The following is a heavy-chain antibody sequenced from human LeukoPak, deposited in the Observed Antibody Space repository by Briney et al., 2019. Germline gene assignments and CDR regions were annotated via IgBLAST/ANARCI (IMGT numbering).Heavy chain of an antibody. CDR2: IYYSGST. CDR1: GGSISSGGYY. CDR3: ARGAPDAFDI. Sequence: SQTLSLTCTVSGGSISSGGYYWSWIRQRPGKGLEWIGYIYYSGSTYYNPSLKSRVTISVDTSKNQFSLKLSSVTAADTAVYYCARGAPDAFDIWGQGTMVTVSS. J-gene: IGHJ3*02. V-gene: IGHV4-31*03.